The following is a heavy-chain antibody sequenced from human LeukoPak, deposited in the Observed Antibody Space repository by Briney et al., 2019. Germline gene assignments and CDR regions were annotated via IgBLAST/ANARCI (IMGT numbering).Heavy chain of an antibody. J-gene: IGHJ4*02. CDR3: AKVSKGGVVVKEFDY. CDR1: GFTVSSNY. CDR2: IYSGGST. Sequence: GGSLRLSCAASGFTVSSNYMSWVRQAPGKGLEWVSVIYSGGSTYYADSVKGRFAISRDNAKNSLYLQMNSLRAEDTALYYCAKVSKGGVVVKEFDYWGQGTLVTVSS. V-gene: IGHV3-53*05. D-gene: IGHD3-22*01.